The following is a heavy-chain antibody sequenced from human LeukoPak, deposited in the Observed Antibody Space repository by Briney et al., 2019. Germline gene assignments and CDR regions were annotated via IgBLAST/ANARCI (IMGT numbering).Heavy chain of an antibody. CDR3: AGTSRTMVRGVSFYY. CDR2: INHSGST. D-gene: IGHD3-10*01. CDR1: GGSFSGYY. Sequence: SSKTPSLTCAVYGGSFSGYYWSWIRQPPGKGLEWIGEINHSGSTNYNPSLKSRVTISVDTSKNQFSLKLSSVTAADTAVYYCAGTSRTMVRGVSFYYWGQGTLVTVSS. V-gene: IGHV4-34*01. J-gene: IGHJ4*02.